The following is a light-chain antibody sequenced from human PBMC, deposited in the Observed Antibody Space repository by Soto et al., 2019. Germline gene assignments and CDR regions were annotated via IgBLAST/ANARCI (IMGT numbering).Light chain of an antibody. V-gene: IGKV3-11*01. J-gene: IGKJ5*01. CDR1: QTIRGL. Sequence: EIVLTQSPATLSLSPGERATLSCRTSQTIRGLLNWYQQRPGQAPRLLIYDTSNRATDIPARFSGSGSGTDFILTISSLDPEDFGVYFCQQRHNWPITFGQGTRL. CDR3: QQRHNWPIT. CDR2: DTS.